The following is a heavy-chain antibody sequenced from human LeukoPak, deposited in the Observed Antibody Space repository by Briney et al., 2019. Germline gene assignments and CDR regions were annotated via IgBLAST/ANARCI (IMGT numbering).Heavy chain of an antibody. CDR1: GFTFSDYY. J-gene: IGHJ3*02. V-gene: IGHV3-11*05. CDR3: AKESRLTVGGAFDI. CDR2: ISSSSSYT. D-gene: IGHD3-9*01. Sequence: PGGSLRLSCAASGFTFSDYYMSWIRQAPGKGLEWVSYISSSSSYTNYADSVKGRFTISRDNAKNSLYLQMNSLRAEDTAVYYCAKESRLTVGGAFDIWGQGTMVTVSS.